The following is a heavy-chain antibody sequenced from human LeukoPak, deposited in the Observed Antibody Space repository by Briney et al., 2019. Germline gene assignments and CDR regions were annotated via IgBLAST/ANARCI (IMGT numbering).Heavy chain of an antibody. Sequence: GGSLRLSCAASGFTFNNYAMSWVRQAPGKGLEWVSGISGSGANTYYADSVKGRFTISRDNSKNTLYLQMNSLRAEDTAVYYCAKPEREGAYCGGDCYKDAFDIWGQGTMVTVSS. J-gene: IGHJ3*02. CDR3: AKPEREGAYCGGDCYKDAFDI. CDR2: ISGSGANT. D-gene: IGHD2-21*02. CDR1: GFTFNNYA. V-gene: IGHV3-23*01.